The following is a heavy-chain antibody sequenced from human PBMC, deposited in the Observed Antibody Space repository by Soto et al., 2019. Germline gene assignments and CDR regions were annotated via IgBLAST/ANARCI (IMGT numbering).Heavy chain of an antibody. CDR1: GGFVSSGSYY. Sequence: QVQLQQWGAGLLKPSETLSLTCAVYGGFVSSGSYYWSWIRQPPGKGLEWIGEMSHSGGTHFNPSHRSRVTISVDPSTSQCSLKMSSVTAADTALYYCARVERGTATTVVDAFEIWGPGTMVTVSS. CDR3: ARVERGTATTVVDAFEI. J-gene: IGHJ3*02. D-gene: IGHD1-1*01. V-gene: IGHV4-34*01. CDR2: MSHSGGT.